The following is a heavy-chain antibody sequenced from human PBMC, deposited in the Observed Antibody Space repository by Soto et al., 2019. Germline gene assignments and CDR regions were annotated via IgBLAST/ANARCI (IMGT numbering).Heavy chain of an antibody. CDR2: IIPISGTT. V-gene: IGHV1-69*13. D-gene: IGHD2-15*01. Sequence: GASVKVSCKASGGTFSTHAIIWVRQAPGHGLEWMGGIIPISGTTYYTQKFQGRVTITADEPTSTAFMELSSLKSEDTAAFYCARGYCSGGNCYSGMDVWGQGTMVTVSS. J-gene: IGHJ6*02. CDR1: GGTFSTHA. CDR3: ARGYCSGGNCYSGMDV.